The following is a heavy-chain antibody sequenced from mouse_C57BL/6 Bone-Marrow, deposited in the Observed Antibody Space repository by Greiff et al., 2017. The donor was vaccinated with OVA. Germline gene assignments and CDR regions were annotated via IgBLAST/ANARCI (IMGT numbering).Heavy chain of an antibody. CDR3: ARRPYDYDFDY. Sequence: EVKVVESGGGLVKPGGSLKLSCAASGFTFSDYGMHWVRQAPEKGLEWVAYISSGSSTIYYADTVKGRFTISRDTAKNTLFLQMTSLRSEDTAMYYCARRPYDYDFDYWGQGTTLTVSS. D-gene: IGHD2-4*01. CDR2: ISSGSSTI. J-gene: IGHJ2*01. CDR1: GFTFSDYG. V-gene: IGHV5-17*01.